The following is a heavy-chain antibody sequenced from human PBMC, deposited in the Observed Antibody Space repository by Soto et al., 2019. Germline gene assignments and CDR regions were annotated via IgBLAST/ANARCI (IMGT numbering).Heavy chain of an antibody. CDR2: IYPGDSDT. V-gene: IGHV5-51*01. CDR3: ARQYKWDGYNGPFDY. J-gene: IGHJ4*02. CDR1: GYSFTSYW. D-gene: IGHD1-20*01. Sequence: PGESLKISCKGSGYSFTSYWIGWVRQMPGKGLEWMGIIYPGDSDTRYSPSFQGQVTISADKSISTAYLQWSSLKASDTAMYYCARQYKWDGYNGPFDYWGQGTLVTVSS.